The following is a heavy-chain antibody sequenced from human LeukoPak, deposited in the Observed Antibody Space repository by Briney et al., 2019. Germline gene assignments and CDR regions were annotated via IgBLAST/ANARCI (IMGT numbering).Heavy chain of an antibody. CDR2: IIPILGTA. CDR1: GGTFSSYA. V-gene: IGHV1-69*05. J-gene: IGHJ4*02. CDR3: ARMVMAAGILDY. Sequence: EASVKVSCKASGGTFSSYAISWVRQAPGQGLEWMGGIIPILGTANYAQKFQGRVTITTDESTSTAYMELSSLRSEDTAVYYCARMVMAAGILDYWGQGTLVTVSS. D-gene: IGHD6-13*01.